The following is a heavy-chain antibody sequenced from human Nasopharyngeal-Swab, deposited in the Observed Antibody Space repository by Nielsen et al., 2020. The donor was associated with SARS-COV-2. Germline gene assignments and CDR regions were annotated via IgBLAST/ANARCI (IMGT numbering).Heavy chain of an antibody. Sequence: GESLKISCAASGFTFSSYGMHWVRQAPGKGLEWVTLLWDDGSDKFYADSVKGRFTISRDNSKNTLFLQMNSLRAEETAVYYCARDRTSSSWLDYWGQGTLVTVSS. CDR3: ARDRTSSSWLDY. J-gene: IGHJ4*02. V-gene: IGHV3-33*01. D-gene: IGHD6-13*01. CDR1: GFTFSSYG. CDR2: LWDDGSDK.